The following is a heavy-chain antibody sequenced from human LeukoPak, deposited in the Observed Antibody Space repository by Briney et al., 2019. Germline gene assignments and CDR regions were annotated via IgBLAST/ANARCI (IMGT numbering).Heavy chain of an antibody. D-gene: IGHD2-21*01. Sequence: GGALRLSCAASGFTFSTYRMAWIRQAPGKGLEWVANINPGGSGKYCVDSVEGRFTISRDDAKTSMELQMDNLRVEEKAVYSCERWALAYTIACWGQGPLVTVPP. CDR3: ERWALAYTIAC. CDR1: GFTFSTYR. V-gene: IGHV3-7*01. CDR2: INPGGSGK. J-gene: IGHJ4*02.